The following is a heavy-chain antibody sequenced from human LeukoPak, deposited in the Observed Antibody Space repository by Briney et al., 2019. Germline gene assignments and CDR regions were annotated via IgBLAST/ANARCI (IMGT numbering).Heavy chain of an antibody. V-gene: IGHV3-11*01. CDR3: AGGNSYYDSSGYYTLTY. J-gene: IGHJ4*02. CDR1: GFTFSDYY. CDR2: ISSAGSTM. D-gene: IGHD3-22*01. Sequence: GGSLRLSCAASGFTFSDYYMSWIRQAPGKGLEWVSYISSAGSTMYYADSVKGRFTISRDNAKNSLSLQMNSLRAEDTALYYCAGGNSYYDSSGYYTLTYWGQGTLVTVSS.